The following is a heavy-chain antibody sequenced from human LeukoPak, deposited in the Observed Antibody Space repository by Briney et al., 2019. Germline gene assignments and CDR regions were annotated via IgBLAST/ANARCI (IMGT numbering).Heavy chain of an antibody. CDR1: GGSFSGYY. CDR2: IYYSGST. V-gene: IGHV4-59*01. Sequence: PSETLSLTCAVYGGSFSGYYWSWIRQPPGKGLEWIGYIYYSGSTNYNPSLKSRVTISVDTSKNQFSLKLSSVTAADTAVYYCAREKWVGATTVRAFDIWGQGTMVTVSS. CDR3: AREKWVGATTVRAFDI. J-gene: IGHJ3*02. D-gene: IGHD1-26*01.